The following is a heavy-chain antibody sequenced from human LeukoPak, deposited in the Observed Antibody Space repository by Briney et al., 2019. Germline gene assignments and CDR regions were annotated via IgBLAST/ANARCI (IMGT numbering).Heavy chain of an antibody. J-gene: IGHJ6*03. D-gene: IGHD3-10*01. Sequence: GGSLRLSCVASGFIFSDYGIQWVRQAPGKGLEWVAVISHDGRNKYYGDSVKGRFTISRDNSKNTLYLQMNGLRPEDTAKYYCASLVLLWLGESELAAGHVDKDVWGKGTTVTVSS. CDR1: GFIFSDYG. CDR2: ISHDGRNK. V-gene: IGHV3-30*03. CDR3: ASLVLLWLGESELAAGHVDKDV.